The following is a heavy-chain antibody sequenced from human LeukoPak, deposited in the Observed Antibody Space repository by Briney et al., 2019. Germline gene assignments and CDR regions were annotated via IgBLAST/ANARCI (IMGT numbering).Heavy chain of an antibody. V-gene: IGHV4-59*08. J-gene: IGHJ4*02. Sequence: KTSETLSLTCTVSDGSISNYYWSWVRQPPGKGLEWIGYIYSSGTTKYNPSLKSRVTISVDTSRNQFSLKLSSVTAADTAVYYCARHLPLPGIAAAGTRYWGQGTLVTVSS. CDR3: ARHLPLPGIAAAGTRY. D-gene: IGHD6-13*01. CDR1: DGSISNYY. CDR2: IYSSGTT.